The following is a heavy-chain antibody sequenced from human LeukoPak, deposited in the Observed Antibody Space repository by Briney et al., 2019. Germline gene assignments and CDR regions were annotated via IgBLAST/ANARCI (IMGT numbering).Heavy chain of an antibody. J-gene: IGHJ5*02. Sequence: GGSLRLSCAASGFTFSSYWMSWVRQAPGKGLEWVANIKQDGSGKYYVDSVKGRFTISRDNAKNSLYLQMNSLRAEDTAVYYCANLGESPFLNWFDPWGQGTLVTVSS. CDR1: GFTFSSYW. V-gene: IGHV3-7*01. CDR3: ANLGESPFLNWFDP. CDR2: IKQDGSGK. D-gene: IGHD3-10*01.